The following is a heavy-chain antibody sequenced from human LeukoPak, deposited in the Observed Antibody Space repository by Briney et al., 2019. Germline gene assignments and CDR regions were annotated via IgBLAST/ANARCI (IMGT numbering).Heavy chain of an antibody. CDR3: ARVDCGGDCYSGYFDY. D-gene: IGHD2-21*02. Sequence: PRGSLRLSCAASGFTFSSYAMHWVRQAPGKGLEWVAVISYDGSNKYYADSVKGRFTISRDNSKNTLYLQMNSLRAEDTAVYYCARVDCGGDCYSGYFDYWGQGTLVTVSS. J-gene: IGHJ4*02. CDR1: GFTFSSYA. CDR2: ISYDGSNK. V-gene: IGHV3-30*04.